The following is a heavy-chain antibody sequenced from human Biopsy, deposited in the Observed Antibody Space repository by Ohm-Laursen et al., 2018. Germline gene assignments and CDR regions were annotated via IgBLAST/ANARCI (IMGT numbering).Heavy chain of an antibody. CDR1: GDSVTKYY. CDR2: IHYSVKT. Sequence: SETLSLTCTVSGDSVTKYYWSWIRQPPGKGLEWIGKIHYSVKTNYNPSLQSRVSISVDTSRNHVSLTLSSVTAADTAVYYRARDSGILNYGNFKYYHYYGMDVWGQGTKVTVSS. CDR3: ARDSGILNYGNFKYYHYYGMDV. J-gene: IGHJ6*02. V-gene: IGHV4-59*02. D-gene: IGHD4-11*01.